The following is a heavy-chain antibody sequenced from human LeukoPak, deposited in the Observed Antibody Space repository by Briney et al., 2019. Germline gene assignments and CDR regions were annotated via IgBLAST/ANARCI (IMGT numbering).Heavy chain of an antibody. CDR1: GFTFSSYD. Sequence: PGGSLRLSCAASGFTFSSYDMHWVRQPPGKGLEWVSGIGTAGDTYYPGSVKGRFNISRENAKNSLYLQNTTLRAGDTAVYYCTRGADGFDYWGQGTLVTVSS. D-gene: IGHD6-13*01. V-gene: IGHV3-13*04. CDR3: TRGADGFDY. CDR2: IGTAGDT. J-gene: IGHJ4*02.